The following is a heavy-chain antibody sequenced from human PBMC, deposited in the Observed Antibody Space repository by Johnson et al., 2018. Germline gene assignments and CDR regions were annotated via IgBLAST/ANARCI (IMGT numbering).Heavy chain of an antibody. CDR2: IRSKAYGGTT. D-gene: IGHD5-24*01. CDR1: GFTFGDYA. J-gene: IGHJ3*02. Sequence: VQLVQSGGGLVKPGRSLRLSCTASGFTFGDYAMSWFRQAPGKGLEWVGFIRSKAYGGTTEYAASVKGRFTISRDDSKSIAYLQMNSLKTEDTAVYYGTMWIGDGYNSLDAFDIWGQGTMVTVSS. CDR3: TMWIGDGYNSLDAFDI. V-gene: IGHV3-49*05.